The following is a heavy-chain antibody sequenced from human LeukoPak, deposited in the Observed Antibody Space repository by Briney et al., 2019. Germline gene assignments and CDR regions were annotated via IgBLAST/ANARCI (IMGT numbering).Heavy chain of an antibody. CDR2: IYYSGST. J-gene: IGHJ4*02. Sequence: SETLSLTCTVSGGSISSYYWSWIRQPPGKGLEWIGYIYYSGSTNYNPSLKSRVTISVDTSKNQFSLKLSSVTAADTAVYYCAREALAAAGTFDYWGQGTLVTVSS. CDR3: AREALAAAGTFDY. D-gene: IGHD6-13*01. V-gene: IGHV4-59*01. CDR1: GGSISSYY.